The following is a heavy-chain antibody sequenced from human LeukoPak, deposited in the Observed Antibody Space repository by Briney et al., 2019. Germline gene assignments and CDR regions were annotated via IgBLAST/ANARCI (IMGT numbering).Heavy chain of an antibody. CDR3: ARGSHYGDYDY. J-gene: IGHJ4*02. CDR1: GGTFSSYA. V-gene: IGHV1-2*06. Sequence: ASVKVSCKASGGTFSSYAISWVRQAPGQGLEWMGRINPNSGGTNYAQKFQGRVTMTRDTSISTAYMELSRLRSDDTAVYYCARGSHYGDYDYWGQGTLVTVSS. CDR2: INPNSGGT. D-gene: IGHD4-17*01.